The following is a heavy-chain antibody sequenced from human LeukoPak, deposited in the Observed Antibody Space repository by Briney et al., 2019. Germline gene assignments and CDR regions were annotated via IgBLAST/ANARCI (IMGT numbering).Heavy chain of an antibody. Sequence: SETLSLTCTVSGGSISSYYWSWIRQPPGKGLEWIGYIYYSGSTNYNPSLKSRVTISVDTPKNQFSLKLSSVTAADTAVYYCARGAVSIPSYFDYWGQGTLVTVSS. D-gene: IGHD2-21*01. CDR2: IYYSGST. CDR3: ARGAVSIPSYFDY. V-gene: IGHV4-59*01. CDR1: GGSISSYY. J-gene: IGHJ4*02.